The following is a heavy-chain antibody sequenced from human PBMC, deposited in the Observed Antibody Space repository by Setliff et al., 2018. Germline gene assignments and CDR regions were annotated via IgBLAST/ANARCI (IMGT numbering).Heavy chain of an antibody. V-gene: IGHV3-23*01. J-gene: IGHJ4*02. CDR2: MSASGTST. Sequence: GSLRLSCETSGFTFRDYSMSWVRQAPGKGLEWVSAMSASGTSTYHADSVKGRFTISGDNSKNTLYLQMNSLRAEDTAMYYCAKDDLGFAAAGTNVVFNYWGQGTLVTVSS. CDR1: GFTFRDYS. CDR3: AKDDLGFAAAGTNVVFNY. D-gene: IGHD6-13*01.